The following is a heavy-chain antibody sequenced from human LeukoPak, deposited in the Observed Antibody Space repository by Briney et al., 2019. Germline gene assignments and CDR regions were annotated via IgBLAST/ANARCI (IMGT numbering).Heavy chain of an antibody. Sequence: ASVKVSCKVSGYTHTELSMHWVRQAPGKGLEWMGGFDPEDGETIYAQKFQGRVTMTEDTSTDTAYMEPSSLRSEDTAVYYCATDLRYSYGYETDYWGQGTLVTVSS. CDR2: FDPEDGET. J-gene: IGHJ4*02. CDR1: GYTHTELS. V-gene: IGHV1-24*01. CDR3: ATDLRYSYGYETDY. D-gene: IGHD5-18*01.